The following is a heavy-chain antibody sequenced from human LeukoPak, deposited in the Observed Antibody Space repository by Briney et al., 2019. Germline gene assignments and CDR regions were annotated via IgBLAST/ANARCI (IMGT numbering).Heavy chain of an antibody. Sequence: ASVKVSCKASGYTFTSYGISWVRQAPGQGLEWMGWISAYNGNTNYAQKLQGRVTMTTDTSTSTAYMELSSLRSEDTAVYYCAREYCGGDCYSGYYFDYWGQGTLVTVSS. CDR3: AREYCGGDCYSGYYFDY. D-gene: IGHD2-21*02. CDR2: ISAYNGNT. J-gene: IGHJ4*02. CDR1: GYTFTSYG. V-gene: IGHV1-18*01.